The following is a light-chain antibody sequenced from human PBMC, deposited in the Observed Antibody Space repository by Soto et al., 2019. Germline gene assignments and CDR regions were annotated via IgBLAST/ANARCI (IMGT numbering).Light chain of an antibody. J-gene: IGLJ1*01. CDR3: CSYAGTATV. CDR1: SSVVGSYRL. Sequence: QSVLTQPASVSGSPGQSITISCTGSSSVVGSYRLVSWYQHHPGKVPKLIVYEGTKRPSGVSNRFSGSKSGNPASLTISGLQAEDEANYYCCSYAGTATVFGTGTKLTVL. V-gene: IGLV2-23*03. CDR2: EGT.